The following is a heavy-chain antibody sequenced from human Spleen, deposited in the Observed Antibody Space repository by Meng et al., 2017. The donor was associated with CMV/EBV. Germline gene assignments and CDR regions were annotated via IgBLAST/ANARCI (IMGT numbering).Heavy chain of an antibody. V-gene: IGHV3-23*01. Sequence: SWAACEYVFSGYAMRWVRQAPGKGLEWVSGISASGGSTHYADSVKGRFTISRDNSKNTVYLQMNSLRAEDTAVYYCAKWYSSSWSVDYWGQGTLVTVSS. CDR1: EYVFSGYA. CDR3: AKWYSSSWSVDY. CDR2: ISASGGST. J-gene: IGHJ4*02. D-gene: IGHD6-13*01.